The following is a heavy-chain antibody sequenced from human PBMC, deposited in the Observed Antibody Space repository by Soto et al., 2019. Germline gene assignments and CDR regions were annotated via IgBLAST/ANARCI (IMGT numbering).Heavy chain of an antibody. D-gene: IGHD2-21*02. CDR3: ARDYIVVVTAINYYGMDV. CDR1: GFTFSSYA. V-gene: IGHV3-30-3*01. Sequence: GGSLRLSCAASGFTFSSYAMHWVRQAPGKGLEWVAVISYDGSNKYYADSVKGRFTISRDNSKNTLYLQMNSLRAEDTAVYYCARDYIVVVTAINYYGMDVWGQGTTVTVSS. CDR2: ISYDGSNK. J-gene: IGHJ6*02.